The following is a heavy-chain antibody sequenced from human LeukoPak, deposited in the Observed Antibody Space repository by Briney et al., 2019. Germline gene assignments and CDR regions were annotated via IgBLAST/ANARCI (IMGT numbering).Heavy chain of an antibody. J-gene: IGHJ4*02. D-gene: IGHD3-22*01. CDR3: ARDGDYYDSSGYYVV. Sequence: ASVKVSCKASGYTFTSYGISWVRQAPGQGLEWMGGIIPIFGTANYAQKFQGRVTITADESTSTAYMELSSLRSEDTAVYYCARDGDYYDSSGYYVVWGQGTLVTVSS. CDR2: IIPIFGTA. V-gene: IGHV1-69*13. CDR1: GYTFTSYG.